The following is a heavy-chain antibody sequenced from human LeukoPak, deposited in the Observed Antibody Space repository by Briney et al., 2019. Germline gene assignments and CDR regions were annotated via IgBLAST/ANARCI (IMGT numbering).Heavy chain of an antibody. D-gene: IGHD6-19*01. CDR3: ARPSYSSGWYRY. CDR2: ISGSGGST. V-gene: IGHV3-23*01. Sequence: GGSLRLSCAGSGFTFSSYAMSWVRQAPGKGLEWVSAISGSGGSTYYADSVKGRFTISRDNSKNTLYLQMNSLRAEDTAVYYCARPSYSSGWYRYWGQGTLVTASS. CDR1: GFTFSSYA. J-gene: IGHJ4*02.